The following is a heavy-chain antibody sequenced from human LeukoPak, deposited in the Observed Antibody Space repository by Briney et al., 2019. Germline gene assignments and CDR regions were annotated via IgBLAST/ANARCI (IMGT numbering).Heavy chain of an antibody. CDR1: GFTFSGFA. Sequence: GGSLRLSCAAAGFTFSGFAMCCVRRTPGKGLEGVSGISGSGDNTLYAASVKGRFIISRDNSKNTLYLEMNSLRAEDTAIYYCAKMKGHPLQKYYMDVWGQGTTVTVSS. D-gene: IGHD2/OR15-2a*01. J-gene: IGHJ6*01. V-gene: IGHV3-23*01. CDR3: AKMKGHPLQKYYMDV. CDR2: ISGSGDNT.